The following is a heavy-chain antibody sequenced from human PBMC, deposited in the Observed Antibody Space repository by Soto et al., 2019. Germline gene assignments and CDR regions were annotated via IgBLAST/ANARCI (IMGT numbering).Heavy chain of an antibody. V-gene: IGHV4-4*02. CDR3: ARDGATYYDILTGYTLMDV. CDR2: IYHSGST. J-gene: IGHJ6*02. D-gene: IGHD3-9*01. CDR1: GGSISSSNW. Sequence: SETLSLTCAVSGGSISSSNWWSWVRQPPGKGLEWIGEIYHSGSTNYNPSLKSRVTISVDKSKNQFSLKLSSVTAADTAVYYCARDGATYYDILTGYTLMDVWGQGTTVS.